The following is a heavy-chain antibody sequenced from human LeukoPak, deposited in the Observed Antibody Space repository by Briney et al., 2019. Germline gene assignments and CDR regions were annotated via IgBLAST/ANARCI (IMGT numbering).Heavy chain of an antibody. J-gene: IGHJ6*03. CDR3: ARVPYSSSWYVSDYYYYMDV. Sequence: ASVKVSCKASGYTFTSYGISWVRQAPGQGLEWMGWISAYNGNTNYAQKLQGRVTMTTDTSTSTAYMELRSLRSGDTAVYYCARVPYSSSWYVSDYYYYMDVWGKGTTVTVSS. CDR1: GYTFTSYG. CDR2: ISAYNGNT. D-gene: IGHD6-13*01. V-gene: IGHV1-18*01.